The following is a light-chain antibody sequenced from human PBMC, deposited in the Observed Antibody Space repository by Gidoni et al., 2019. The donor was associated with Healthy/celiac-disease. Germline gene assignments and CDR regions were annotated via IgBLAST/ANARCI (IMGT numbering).Light chain of an antibody. Sequence: QSALTQPHSVSASPGPSVTISCTGSSSDVGGYNYVSWYQQHPGTAPKLMIYDVSKRPSGVHDRFSGSKSGNTASLTITGLQAEDEADYYCCAYEGSYTLVFGGGTKLTVL. V-gene: IGLV2-11*01. CDR1: SSDVGGYNY. J-gene: IGLJ2*01. CDR2: DVS. CDR3: CAYEGSYTLV.